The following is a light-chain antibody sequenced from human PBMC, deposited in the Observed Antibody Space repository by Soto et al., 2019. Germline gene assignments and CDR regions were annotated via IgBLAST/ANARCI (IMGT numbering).Light chain of an antibody. CDR3: QQYDSSPYT. J-gene: IGKJ2*01. V-gene: IGKV3-20*01. CDR2: GAS. Sequence: VLTQSPGTLSLSPGGRATLSCRASQSVSSSNLARYQKKPGQAPRVLIYGASTRATGIPDRFSGSGSGTDFTLTISRLEPEDFAVYYCQQYDSSPYTFGQGTNLEIK. CDR1: QSVSSSN.